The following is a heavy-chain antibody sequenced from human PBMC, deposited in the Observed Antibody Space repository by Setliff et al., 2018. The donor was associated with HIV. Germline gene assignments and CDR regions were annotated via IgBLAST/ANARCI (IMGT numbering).Heavy chain of an antibody. CDR1: GFTFKDYY. V-gene: IGHV1-69-2*01. Sequence: ASVKVSCKASGFTFKDYYMHWVQQAPGKGLEWMGRLDPEDGETIYAEKFLGRVTISTDMSTDTVFMEVNNLRSEETAVYFCARVGSSPPGYFDYWGQGTLVTVSS. D-gene: IGHD1-26*01. CDR3: ARVGSSPPGYFDY. CDR2: LDPEDGET. J-gene: IGHJ4*01.